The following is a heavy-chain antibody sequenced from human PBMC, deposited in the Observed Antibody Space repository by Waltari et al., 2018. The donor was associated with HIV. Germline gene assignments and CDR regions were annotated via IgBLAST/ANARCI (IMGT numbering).Heavy chain of an antibody. J-gene: IGHJ6*02. D-gene: IGHD2-21*02. Sequence: QVHLVESGGGVAQPGRSLRLSCGAAGCTFSGFAMHWVRQPPGKGLEWVAVICFDGQKKHYAESAAGRFTISRDNSRNTLYLEMNSLRPEDTAVYYCAKDQVSGDNYHAMDVWDQGP. CDR2: ICFDGQKK. CDR3: AKDQVSGDNYHAMDV. CDR1: GCTFSGFA. V-gene: IGHV3-33*02.